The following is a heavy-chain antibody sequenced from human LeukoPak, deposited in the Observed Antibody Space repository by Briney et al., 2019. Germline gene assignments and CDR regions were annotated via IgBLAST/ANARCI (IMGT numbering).Heavy chain of an antibody. J-gene: IGHJ4*02. V-gene: IGHV1-18*01. CDR1: GYTFTSYG. CDR3: AGGDGPYSYGYSGDY. D-gene: IGHD5-18*01. CDR2: ISAYNGNT. Sequence: ASVKVSCKASGYTFTSYGISWVRQAPGQGLEWMGWISAYNGNTNYAQKLQGRVTMTTDTSTSTAYMELRSLRSDDTAVYYCAGGDGPYSYGYSGDYWGQGTPVPVSS.